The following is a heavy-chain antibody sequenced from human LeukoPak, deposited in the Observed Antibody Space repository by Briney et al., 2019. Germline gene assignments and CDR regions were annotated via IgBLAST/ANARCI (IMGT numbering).Heavy chain of an antibody. D-gene: IGHD3-10*01. CDR3: SFNLGSGSYAFDI. CDR2: INHSGST. CDR1: GGSFSGYY. Sequence: SETLSLTCAVYGGSFSGYYWSWIRQPPGKGLAWIGEINHSGSTNYNPSLKSRVAISVDTSKNQFSLKLSSVTAADTAMYYCSFNLGSGSYAFDIRGQGTMVTVSS. V-gene: IGHV4-34*03. J-gene: IGHJ3*02.